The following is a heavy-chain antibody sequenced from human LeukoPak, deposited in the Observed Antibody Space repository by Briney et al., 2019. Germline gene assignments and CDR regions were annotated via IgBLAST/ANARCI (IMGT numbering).Heavy chain of an antibody. V-gene: IGHV5-51*01. Sequence: GESLKISCKGSGYSFTSYWIGWVRQMPGKGLEWMGIIYPGDSDTRYSPFFQGQVSISADKSISTAYLQWSSLKASDTAMYYCARQTSGYLNWFDPWGQGTLVTVSS. D-gene: IGHD3-22*01. J-gene: IGHJ5*02. CDR1: GYSFTSYW. CDR3: ARQTSGYLNWFDP. CDR2: IYPGDSDT.